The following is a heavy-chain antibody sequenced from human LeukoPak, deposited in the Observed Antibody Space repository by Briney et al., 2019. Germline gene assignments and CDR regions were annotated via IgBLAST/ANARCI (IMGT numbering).Heavy chain of an antibody. CDR2: IRYDGSNK. CDR3: ASISVAGIYYYYMDV. Sequence: GGSLRLSCAASGFTFSSYGMHWVRQAPGKGLEWVAFIRYDGSNKYYADSVKGRFTISRDNAKNTLYLQMNSLRAEDTAVYYCASISVAGIYYYYMDVWGKGTTVTVSS. J-gene: IGHJ6*03. D-gene: IGHD6-19*01. V-gene: IGHV3-30*02. CDR1: GFTFSSYG.